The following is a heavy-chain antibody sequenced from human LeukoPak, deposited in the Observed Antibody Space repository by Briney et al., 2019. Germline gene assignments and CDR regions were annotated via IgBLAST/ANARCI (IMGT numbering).Heavy chain of an antibody. V-gene: IGHV4-34*01. D-gene: IGHD3-3*01. J-gene: IGHJ4*02. Sequence: SETLSLTCAVYGGSFSGYYWGWIRQPPGKGLEWIGKINHSGSTNYNPSLKSRVTISVDTSKNQFSLKLSSVTAADTAVYYCASGYDFWSGYLDYWGQGTLVTVSS. CDR3: ASGYDFWSGYLDY. CDR2: INHSGST. CDR1: GGSFSGYY.